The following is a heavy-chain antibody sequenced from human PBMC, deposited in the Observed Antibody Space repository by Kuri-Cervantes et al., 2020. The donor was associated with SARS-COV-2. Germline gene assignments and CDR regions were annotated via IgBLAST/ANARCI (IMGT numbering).Heavy chain of an antibody. D-gene: IGHD2/OR15-2a*01. Sequence: GESLKISCVASGFSFSSYAMHWVRPAPGQGLEWVAVTSYDGKNNYYADFVKGRFTNSRDKSKNTLKLKMNSLRPDDTAIYYCAKNKARGEYYFDYWGQGILVTVSS. CDR1: GFSFSSYA. CDR3: AKNKARGEYYFDY. V-gene: IGHV3-30*18. CDR2: TSYDGKNN. J-gene: IGHJ4*02.